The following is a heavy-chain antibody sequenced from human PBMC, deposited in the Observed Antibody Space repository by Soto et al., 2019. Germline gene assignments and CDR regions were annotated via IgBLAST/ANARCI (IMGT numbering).Heavy chain of an antibody. CDR1: GGTFSTSA. Sequence: QVQLMQSGAEVKKPGSSVKVSCKASGGTFSTSAISWVRQAPGEGLEWVGGIMPVFATPDYAQKFQGRVTISADESTTTAYLELTSLTTDDTAVYYCARDKARHPLGGNYYYILDVWGQGTAITVSS. V-gene: IGHV1-69*12. D-gene: IGHD3-3*02. J-gene: IGHJ6*02. CDR3: ARDKARHPLGGNYYYILDV. CDR2: IMPVFATP.